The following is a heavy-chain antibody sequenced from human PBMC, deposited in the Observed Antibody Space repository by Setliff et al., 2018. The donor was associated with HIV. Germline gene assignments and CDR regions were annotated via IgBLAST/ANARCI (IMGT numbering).Heavy chain of an antibody. CDR1: GGSFSGYY. CDR2: INHSGST. D-gene: IGHD2-2*01. CDR3: ARGRGVVVPAAAYYFDY. V-gene: IGHV4-34*01. J-gene: IGHJ4*02. Sequence: SETLSLTCAVYGGSFSGYYWSWIRQPPGKGLEWIGEINHSGSTNYNPSLKSRATISVDTSKNQFSLKLSSVTAADTAVYYCARGRGVVVPAAAYYFDYWGQGTLVTVSS.